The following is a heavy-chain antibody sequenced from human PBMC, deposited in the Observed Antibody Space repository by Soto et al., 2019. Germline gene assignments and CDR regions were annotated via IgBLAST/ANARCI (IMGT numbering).Heavy chain of an antibody. Sequence: QVQLVESGGGVVQPGRSLRLSCAASGFTFSSYAMHWVRQAPGKGLEWVAVISYDGSNKYYADSVKGRFTISRDNSKNTXXLXMXXLRAEDTAVYYCARFGPRGSGSYYREPYYYYGMDVWGQGTTVTVSS. V-gene: IGHV3-30-3*01. CDR2: ISYDGSNK. CDR3: ARFGPRGSGSYYREPYYYYGMDV. CDR1: GFTFSSYA. J-gene: IGHJ6*02. D-gene: IGHD3-10*01.